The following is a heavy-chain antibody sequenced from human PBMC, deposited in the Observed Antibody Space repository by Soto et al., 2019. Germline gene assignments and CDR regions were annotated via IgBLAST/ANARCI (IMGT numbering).Heavy chain of an antibody. D-gene: IGHD2-2*01. CDR1: GYTFTKFG. Sequence: QVQLLQSAAEVKKPGASVKVSCKASGYTFTKFGVTWVRQAPGQGLEWMGWISAYTDDPNYAQKFQGRVTMTIDTSTSTAYMDLRSLTSDDTAVYYCARVIPGAEAWFDPWGQGTLVTVSS. J-gene: IGHJ5*02. CDR3: ARVIPGAEAWFDP. V-gene: IGHV1-18*01. CDR2: ISAYTDDP.